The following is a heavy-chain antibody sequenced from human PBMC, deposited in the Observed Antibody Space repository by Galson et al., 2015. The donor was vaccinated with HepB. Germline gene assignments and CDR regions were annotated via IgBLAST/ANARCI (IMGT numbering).Heavy chain of an antibody. J-gene: IGHJ6*02. V-gene: IGHV3-11*06. D-gene: IGHD2-15*01. CDR2: ISSSSSYT. Sequence: SLRLSCAASGFTFSDYYMSWIRQAPGKGLEWVSYISSSSSYTNYADSVKGRFTISRDNAKNSLYLQMNSLRAEDTAVYYCARGDCSGGSCYSIYYGMDVWGQGTAVTVSS. CDR1: GFTFSDYY. CDR3: ARGDCSGGSCYSIYYGMDV.